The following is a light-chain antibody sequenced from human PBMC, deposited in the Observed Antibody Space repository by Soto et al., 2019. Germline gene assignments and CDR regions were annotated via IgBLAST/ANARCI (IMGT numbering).Light chain of an antibody. CDR3: QQYNSYPLT. J-gene: IGKJ1*01. CDR2: KAS. Sequence: DIQMTQSPSTLSASVGDRVTITCRASQSISSWLAWYQQKPGKAPKLLIYKASSLESGVPSRFSGSGSGTEFTLTISXLQPDDFATYYRQQYNSYPLTFGQGTRWIS. CDR1: QSISSW. V-gene: IGKV1-5*03.